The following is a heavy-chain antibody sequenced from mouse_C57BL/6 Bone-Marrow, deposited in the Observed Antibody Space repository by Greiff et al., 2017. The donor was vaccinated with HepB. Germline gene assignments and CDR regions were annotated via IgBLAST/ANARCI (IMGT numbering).Heavy chain of an antibody. CDR3: AREFITTVVVDY. V-gene: IGHV1-53*01. CDR1: GYTFTSYW. J-gene: IGHJ2*01. D-gene: IGHD1-1*01. CDR2: INPSNGGT. Sequence: VQLQQPGTELVKPGASVKLSCKASGYTFTSYWMHWVKQRPGQGLEWIGNINPSNGGTNYNEKFKSKATLTVDKSSSTAYMQLSSLTSEDSAVYYYAREFITTVVVDYWGQGTTLTVSS.